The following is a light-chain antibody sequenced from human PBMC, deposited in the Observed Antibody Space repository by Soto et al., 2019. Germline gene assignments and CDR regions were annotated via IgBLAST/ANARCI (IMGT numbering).Light chain of an antibody. CDR1: QNIDKW. J-gene: IGKJ1*01. CDR2: DAS. V-gene: IGKV1-5*01. CDR3: QQYETFSGT. Sequence: DIQMTQSPSTLSASVGDRVSITCRASQNIDKWLAWYQQKPQKAPKLLIFDASTLEGGVPSRFSGSGSGTEFTLTIASLQPDDFATYYCQQYETFSGTFGPGTKVDIK.